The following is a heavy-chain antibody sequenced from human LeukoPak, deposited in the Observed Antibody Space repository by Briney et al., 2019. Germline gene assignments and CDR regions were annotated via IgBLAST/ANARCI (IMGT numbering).Heavy chain of an antibody. CDR2: ISSSSSYI. V-gene: IGHV3-21*01. CDR1: GFTFSSYS. Sequence: GGSLRLSCAASGFTFSSYSMNWVRQAPGKGLEWVSSISSSSSYIYYADSVKGRFTISRDNAKNSLYLQMNSLRAEDTAVYYCARDLGYCSGGSCYSLPFDYWGQGTLVTVSS. CDR3: ARDLGYCSGGSCYSLPFDY. J-gene: IGHJ4*02. D-gene: IGHD2-15*01.